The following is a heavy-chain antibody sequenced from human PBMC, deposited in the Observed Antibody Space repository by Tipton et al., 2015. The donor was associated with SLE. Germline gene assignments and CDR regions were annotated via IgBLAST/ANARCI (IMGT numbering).Heavy chain of an antibody. D-gene: IGHD6-19*01. CDR2: INHSGST. Sequence: LRLSCALYGGSFSDYYWSWIRQPPGKGLEWIGEINHSGSTNYNPSLKSRVTISVDTSKNQFSLKLSSVTAADTAVYYCAKGLGAYSSGWRHYYYYMDVWGKGTTVTVSS. CDR3: AKGLGAYSSGWRHYYYYMDV. V-gene: IGHV4-34*01. J-gene: IGHJ6*03. CDR1: GGSFSDYY.